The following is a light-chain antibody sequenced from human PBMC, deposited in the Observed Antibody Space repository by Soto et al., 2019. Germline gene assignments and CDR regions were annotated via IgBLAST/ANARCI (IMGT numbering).Light chain of an antibody. J-gene: IGKJ1*01. Sequence: EIVLTQSPGSLSLSLGERATLSCRASQSVDSAFFAWYQQKPGQPPRLLMYGASRRATGIPARFSGSGSGTDSTLTISRLEPEDFAVYYCQQYASSLTFGQGTKVEI. V-gene: IGKV3-20*01. CDR2: GAS. CDR1: QSVDSAF. CDR3: QQYASSLT.